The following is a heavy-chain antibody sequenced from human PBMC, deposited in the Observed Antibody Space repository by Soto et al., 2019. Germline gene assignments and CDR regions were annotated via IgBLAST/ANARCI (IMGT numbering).Heavy chain of an antibody. V-gene: IGHV4-34*01. J-gene: IGHJ6*02. Sequence: PSETLSLTCAVYGGSFSGYYWSWIRQPPGKGLEWIGEINHSGSTNYNPSLKSRVTISVDTSKNQFSLKLSSVTAADTAVYCCARGTHYYGMDVWGQGTTVTVSS. CDR3: ARGTHYYGMDV. CDR2: INHSGST. CDR1: GGSFSGYY.